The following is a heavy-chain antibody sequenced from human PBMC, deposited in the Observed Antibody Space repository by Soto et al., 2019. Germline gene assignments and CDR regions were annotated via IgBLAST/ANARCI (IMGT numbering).Heavy chain of an antibody. D-gene: IGHD6-6*01. CDR2: SYHSGST. J-gene: IGHJ4*02. V-gene: IGHV4-30-2*01. CDR3: AGGIAARPLGY. Sequence: QLQLQESGSGLVKPSQTLSLTCAVSGVSISSGGYSWSWIRQPPGTGLEWIGYSYHSGSTYYNPSLKSRVTISVDRSKNQFSLKLSSVTAADTAVYYCAGGIAARPLGYWGQGTLVTVSS. CDR1: GVSISSGGYS.